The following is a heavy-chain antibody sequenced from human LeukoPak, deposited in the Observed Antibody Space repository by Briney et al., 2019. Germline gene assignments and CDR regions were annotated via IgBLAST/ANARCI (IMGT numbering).Heavy chain of an antibody. CDR2: INPNSGGT. CDR1: GYTFTGYY. CDR3: ARGGTRRYFDWLRDYGMDV. D-gene: IGHD3-9*01. Sequence: GASVKVSCKASGYTFTGYYMHWVRQAPGQGLEWMGWINPNSGGTNYAQKFQGRVTMTRDTSISTAYMELSRLRSDDTAVYYCARGGTRRYFDWLRDYGMDVWGQGTLVTVSS. V-gene: IGHV1-2*02. J-gene: IGHJ6*02.